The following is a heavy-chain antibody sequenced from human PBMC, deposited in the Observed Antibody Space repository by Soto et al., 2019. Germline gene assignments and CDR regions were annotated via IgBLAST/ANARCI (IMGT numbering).Heavy chain of an antibody. Sequence: PGGSLRLSCAASGFTFSSYAMSWVRQTPGKGLEWVSGIVAATGTTYYTDSVKGRFAISRDNSRNTLYLQMSILRAEDTAVYYCAKVFPSYYDFWSGQFDYWGQGTLVTVSS. CDR2: IVAATGTT. V-gene: IGHV3-23*01. J-gene: IGHJ4*02. D-gene: IGHD3-3*01. CDR1: GFTFSSYA. CDR3: AKVFPSYYDFWSGQFDY.